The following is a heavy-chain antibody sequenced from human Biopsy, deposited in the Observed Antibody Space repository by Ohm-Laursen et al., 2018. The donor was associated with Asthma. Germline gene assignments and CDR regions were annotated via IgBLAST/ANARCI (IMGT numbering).Heavy chain of an antibody. CDR2: IYYTGSD. CDR1: GGSVSTGSYY. CDR3: AKGPNYHGSGRAPIGMDV. V-gene: IGHV4-61*01. D-gene: IGHD3-10*01. J-gene: IGHJ6*02. Sequence: SETLSLTWTVSGGSVSTGSYYWSWIRQPPGKGLEWLGYIYYTGSDNYNPPLKSRVTISVDTSKNQFSLRLNSVTAADTAVYYCAKGPNYHGSGRAPIGMDVWGQGTTVTVSS.